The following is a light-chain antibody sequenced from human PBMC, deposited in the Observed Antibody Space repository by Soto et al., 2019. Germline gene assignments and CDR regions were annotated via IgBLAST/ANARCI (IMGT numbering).Light chain of an antibody. CDR1: QSLSSSY. Sequence: EIVLTQSPGTLSLSPGERETLSCRASQSLSSSYLAWYQQKPGQAPRLLIYDASSRATGIPERISGSGSGXXFTXSMSRXXXXDYAVXYCQQYGSSPLTFXXGXXV. CDR2: DAS. CDR3: QQYGSSPLT. V-gene: IGKV3-20*01. J-gene: IGKJ4*01.